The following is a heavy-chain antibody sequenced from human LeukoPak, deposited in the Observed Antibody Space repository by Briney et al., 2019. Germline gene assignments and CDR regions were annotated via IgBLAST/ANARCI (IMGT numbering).Heavy chain of an antibody. Sequence: PSETLSLTCTVSGDSISSSSSYWGWLRQPPGKGLEWIGSVYYSGSTYYNASLKSRVTISLHTSKNQFSLKLSSVTAADTAVYYCAREETYYDILTGYDLRHAFDIWGQGTMVTVSS. J-gene: IGHJ3*02. CDR2: VYYSGST. CDR3: AREETYYDILTGYDLRHAFDI. D-gene: IGHD3-9*01. V-gene: IGHV4-39*07. CDR1: GDSISSSSSY.